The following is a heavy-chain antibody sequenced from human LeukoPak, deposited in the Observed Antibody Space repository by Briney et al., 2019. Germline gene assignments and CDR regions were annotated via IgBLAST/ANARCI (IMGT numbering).Heavy chain of an antibody. CDR2: ISYDGSNK. D-gene: IGHD6-13*01. CDR1: GFTFSSYA. Sequence: GGSLRLSCAASGFTFSSYAMSWVRQAPGKGLEWVAVISYDGSNKYYADSVKGRFTISRDNSKNTLYLQMNSLRAEDTAVYYCAKDVAAAGTLYYFDYWGQGTLVTVSS. J-gene: IGHJ4*02. V-gene: IGHV3-30*18. CDR3: AKDVAAAGTLYYFDY.